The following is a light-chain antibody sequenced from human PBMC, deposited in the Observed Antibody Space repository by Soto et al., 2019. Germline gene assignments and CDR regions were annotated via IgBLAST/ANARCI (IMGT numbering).Light chain of an antibody. CDR2: GAS. V-gene: IGKV3-15*01. CDR3: HQYNYWPPET. Sequence: EIVLTQSPATLSLSPGERSTLSCSSSQSVSSNLAWYQQKPGQAPRLLIYGASTRATGIPARFSGSGSGTEFILTISSLQSEDSAVYYCHQYNYWPPETFGQGTKVDIK. CDR1: QSVSSN. J-gene: IGKJ1*01.